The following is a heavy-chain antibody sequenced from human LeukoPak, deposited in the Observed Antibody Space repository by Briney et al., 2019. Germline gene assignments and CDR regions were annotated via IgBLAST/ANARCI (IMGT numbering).Heavy chain of an antibody. CDR1: GGSISSSSYY. V-gene: IGHV4-30-4*08. Sequence: SETLSLTCTVSGGSISSSSYYWSWIRQPPGKGLEWIGYIYYSGSTYYNPSLKSRVTISVDTSKNQFSLKLSSVTAADTAVYYCARNYDFWSGSSPSAFDIWGQGTMVTVSS. CDR3: ARNYDFWSGSSPSAFDI. D-gene: IGHD3-3*01. J-gene: IGHJ3*02. CDR2: IYYSGST.